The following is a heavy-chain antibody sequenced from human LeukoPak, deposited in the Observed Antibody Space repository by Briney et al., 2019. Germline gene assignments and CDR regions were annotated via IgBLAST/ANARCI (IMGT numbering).Heavy chain of an antibody. J-gene: IGHJ6*03. V-gene: IGHV3-23*01. Sequence: PGGSLRLSCAASGFTFSSYAMSWFRQAPGKGLDWVSAISGSGADTYFADSVKGRFTISRANSKNTLYLQMNSLRAEDTAVYFCAKETTYGGANYYYYYMDVWGKGTTVTVSS. CDR1: GFTFSSYA. CDR3: AKETTYGGANYYYYYMDV. CDR2: ISGSGADT. D-gene: IGHD1/OR15-1a*01.